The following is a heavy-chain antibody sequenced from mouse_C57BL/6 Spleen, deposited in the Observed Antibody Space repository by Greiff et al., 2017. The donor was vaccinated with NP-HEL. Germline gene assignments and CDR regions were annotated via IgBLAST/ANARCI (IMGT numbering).Heavy chain of an antibody. D-gene: IGHD4-1*01. CDR3: AFNWEGFAY. J-gene: IGHJ3*01. V-gene: IGHV1-69*01. CDR2: IDPSDSYT. Sequence: QVQLQQPGAELVMPGASVKLSCKASGYTFTSYWMHWVKQRPGQGLEWIGEIDPSDSYTNYTQKFKGKSTLTVDKSSSTAYMQLSSLTSEDSAVYYCAFNWEGFAYWGQGTLVTVSA. CDR1: GYTFTSYW.